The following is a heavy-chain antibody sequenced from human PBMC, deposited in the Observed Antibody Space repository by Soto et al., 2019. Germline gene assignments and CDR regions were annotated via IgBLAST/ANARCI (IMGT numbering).Heavy chain of an antibody. Sequence: EVPLVESGGGLVKPGGSLRLSCVASGFTLSNAWMSWVRQAPGKGLEWVGRLKSKIHGGTRDYAAPVKDRFTISRDDSRNMLYLQMSSLKIEDTAVYYCTGTAMGVAGFDSWGQGTLVTVSS. CDR1: GFTLSNAW. D-gene: IGHD5-18*01. CDR2: LKSKIHGGTR. J-gene: IGHJ4*02. V-gene: IGHV3-15*01. CDR3: TGTAMGVAGFDS.